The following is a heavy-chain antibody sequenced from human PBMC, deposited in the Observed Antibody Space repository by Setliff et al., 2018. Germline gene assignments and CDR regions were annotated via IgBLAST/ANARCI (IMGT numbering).Heavy chain of an antibody. Sequence: EASVKVSCKASGYTFSSYSMHWVRQAPGQRLEWMGWINAANENTQYSKKFQGRLTITRDTSANTAYMELRSLRSEDTAVYYCAKSGDYSNRGHFDCWGQGTLVTVSS. CDR1: GYTFSSYS. CDR3: AKSGDYSNRGHFDC. V-gene: IGHV1-3*01. J-gene: IGHJ4*02. CDR2: INAANENT. D-gene: IGHD4-4*01.